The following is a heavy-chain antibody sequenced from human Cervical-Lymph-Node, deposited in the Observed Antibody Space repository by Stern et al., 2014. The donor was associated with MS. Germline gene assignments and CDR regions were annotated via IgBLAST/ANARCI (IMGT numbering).Heavy chain of an antibody. CDR2: IWYDGSTK. D-gene: IGHD6-13*01. CDR1: GFTFSSYG. Sequence: VQLVESGGGVVQPGRSLRLSCAASGFTFSSYGMHWVRQAPGKGLEWVAVIWYDGSTKYYADSVKGRFTISRDTSKNTLYLQMNSLRAEDTAVYYCARSSSPSPYYYYGMDVWGQGTTVTVSS. V-gene: IGHV3-33*01. J-gene: IGHJ6*02. CDR3: ARSSSPSPYYYYGMDV.